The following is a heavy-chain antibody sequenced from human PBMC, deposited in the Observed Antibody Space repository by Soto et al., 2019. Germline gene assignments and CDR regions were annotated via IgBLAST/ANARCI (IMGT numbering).Heavy chain of an antibody. CDR1: GYSFTSYW. J-gene: IGHJ6*02. D-gene: IGHD2-15*01. CDR3: ARRYCSGGSCYSRNYYYGMDV. V-gene: IGHV5-51*01. CDR2: IYPGDSDT. Sequence: PGESLKISCKGSGYSFTSYWIGWVRQMPGKGLEWMGIIYPGDSDTRYSPSFQGQVTISADKSISTAYLQWSSLKASDTAMYYCARRYCSGGSCYSRNYYYGMDVWGQGTTVTVS.